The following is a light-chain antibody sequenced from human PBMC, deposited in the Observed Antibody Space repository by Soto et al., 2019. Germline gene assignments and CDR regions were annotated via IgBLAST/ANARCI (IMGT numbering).Light chain of an antibody. Sequence: DIVMTQSPDSLAVSLGERATINWKSSQSVLYSSSIKNYLAWYQQKPGQPPKLLISWASTRESAVPDRFSGSGSGTDFTLTISSLQAEDMAVYYCQQYYSTLTFGGGTKVDIK. CDR1: QSVLYSSSIKNY. V-gene: IGKV4-1*01. J-gene: IGKJ4*01. CDR2: WAS. CDR3: QQYYSTLT.